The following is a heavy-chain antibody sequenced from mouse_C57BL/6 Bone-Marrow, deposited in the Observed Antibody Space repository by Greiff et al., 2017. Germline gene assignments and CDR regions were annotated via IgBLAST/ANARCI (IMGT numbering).Heavy chain of an antibody. D-gene: IGHD1-1*01. V-gene: IGHV1-39*01. J-gene: IGHJ4*01. Sequence: EVKLMESGPELVKPGASVKISCKASGYSFTDYNMNWVKQSNGKSLEWIGVINPNYGTTSYNQKFKGKATLTVDQSSSTAYMQLNSLTSEDSAVXYCAGSGGFITTLDYYAMDYWGQGTSVTVAS. CDR3: AGSGGFITTLDYYAMDY. CDR1: GYSFTDYN. CDR2: INPNYGTT.